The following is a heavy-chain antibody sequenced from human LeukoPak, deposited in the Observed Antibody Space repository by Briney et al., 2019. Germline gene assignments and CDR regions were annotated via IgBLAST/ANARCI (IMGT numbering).Heavy chain of an antibody. CDR3: ASQYYYDSSGYLENDY. CDR1: GGTFSSYA. J-gene: IGHJ4*02. CDR2: IIPIFGTA. Sequence: SVKVSCKASGGTFSSYAISWVRQAPGQGLEWMGGIIPIFGTANYAQKFQGRVTITADESTGTAYMELSSLRSEDTAVYYCASQYYYDSSGYLENDYWGQGTLVTVSS. V-gene: IGHV1-69*13. D-gene: IGHD3-22*01.